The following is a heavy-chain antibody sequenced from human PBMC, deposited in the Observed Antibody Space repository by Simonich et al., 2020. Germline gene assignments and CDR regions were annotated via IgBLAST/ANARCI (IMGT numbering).Heavy chain of an antibody. Sequence: EVQLVESGGGLVQPGGSLRLSCAASGFTFSSYSMNWVRQAPGKGLEWVSYISSNSSTIYYADSVKGRFTISRDNAKNSLYRQMNSLRAEDTAVYYCARDSSYYAFDIWGQGTMVTVSS. J-gene: IGHJ3*02. CDR1: GFTFSSYS. CDR2: ISSNSSTI. D-gene: IGHD5-12*01. CDR3: ARDSSYYAFDI. V-gene: IGHV3-48*01.